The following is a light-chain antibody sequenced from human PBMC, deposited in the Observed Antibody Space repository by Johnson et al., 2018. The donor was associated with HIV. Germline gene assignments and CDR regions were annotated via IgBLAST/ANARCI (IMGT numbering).Light chain of an antibody. Sequence: QPVLTQPPSVSAAPGRWVTVSCSGTTSNIGDHSVSWFQHLPGAAPKLLIYDNDRRPSGVPDRFSGSKSAASATLAITGLQSGDEGDYYCATWDASLSPHYVFGTGTKVTVL. CDR1: TSNIGDHS. CDR3: ATWDASLSPHYV. V-gene: IGLV1-51*02. J-gene: IGLJ1*01. CDR2: DND.